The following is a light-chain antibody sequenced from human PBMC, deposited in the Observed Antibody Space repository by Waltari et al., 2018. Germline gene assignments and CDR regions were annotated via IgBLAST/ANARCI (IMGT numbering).Light chain of an antibody. CDR1: QSIRSN. Sequence: EIVMTQSPATLSVSPGERATLSCRARQSIRSNIAWYQQKPGQDPRLLIYGASTRATGIPARFSGSGSGTEFTLTISSLRSEDFAVYYCHQYNAWPPYTFGQGTKVEVK. V-gene: IGKV3-15*01. J-gene: IGKJ1*01. CDR2: GAS. CDR3: HQYNAWPPYT.